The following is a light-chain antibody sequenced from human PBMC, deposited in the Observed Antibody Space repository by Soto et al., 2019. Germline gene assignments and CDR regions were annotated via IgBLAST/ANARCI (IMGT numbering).Light chain of an antibody. CDR3: SSYTSSSTLSYV. CDR1: SSDGGGYNY. J-gene: IGLJ1*01. Sequence: SVLTQPASVSGSPGQSITISCTGTSSDGGGYNYVSWYQQHPGKAPKLKIYEVSNRPPAVSNRFSGSKSRNTASLTSSGLQAEDEADYYCSSYTSSSTLSYVFGTGTTVTVL. CDR2: EVS. V-gene: IGLV2-14*01.